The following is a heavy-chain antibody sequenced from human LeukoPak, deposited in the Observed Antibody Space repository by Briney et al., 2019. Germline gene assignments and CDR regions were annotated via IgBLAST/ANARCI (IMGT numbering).Heavy chain of an antibody. CDR1: GGSISSYY. Sequence: PSETLSLTCTVSGGSISSYYWSWIRQPPGKGLEWIGYIYYSESTNYNPSLKSRVTISVDTSKNQLSLKLSSVTVADTAVYYCARDVRGYCSSTSCYAGFDYWGQGTLVTVSS. CDR3: ARDVRGYCSSTSCYAGFDY. CDR2: IYYSEST. J-gene: IGHJ4*02. V-gene: IGHV4-59*12. D-gene: IGHD2-2*01.